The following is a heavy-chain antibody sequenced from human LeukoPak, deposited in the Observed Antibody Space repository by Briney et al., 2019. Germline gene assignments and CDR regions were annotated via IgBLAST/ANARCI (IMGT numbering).Heavy chain of an antibody. CDR1: GFTFNSYG. Sequence: GGSLRLSCAASGFTFNSYGMHWVRQAPGKGLEWVAVISYDGSNKYYADSVKGRFTISRDNSKNTLYLQMNSLRAEDTAVYYCAKDKKRKLNWNDTTTGGVDYWGQGTLVTVSS. V-gene: IGHV3-30*18. CDR3: AKDKKRKLNWNDTTTGGVDY. J-gene: IGHJ4*02. CDR2: ISYDGSNK. D-gene: IGHD1-1*01.